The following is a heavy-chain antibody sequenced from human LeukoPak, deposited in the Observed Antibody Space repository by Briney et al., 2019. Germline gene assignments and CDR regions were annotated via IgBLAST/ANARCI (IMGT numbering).Heavy chain of an antibody. Sequence: GESLKISCKGSGYSFTTYWIGWVRQRPGRGLEWMGMIYPSDSDTRYSPAFQGQVTFSTDKSSGTAYLQWRSLKASDTAIYYCARHVHGYYFDFWGQGTLVTVSS. D-gene: IGHD6-25*01. V-gene: IGHV5-51*01. CDR3: ARHVHGYYFDF. CDR1: GYSFTTYW. CDR2: IYPSDSDT. J-gene: IGHJ4*02.